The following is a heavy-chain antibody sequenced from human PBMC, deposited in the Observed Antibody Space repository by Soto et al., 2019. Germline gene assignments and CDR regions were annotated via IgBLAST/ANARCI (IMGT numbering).Heavy chain of an antibody. Sequence: GASVKVSCKASGYTFTGYYMHWVRQAPGQGLEWMGWINPNSGGINYAQKFQGRVTMTRDTSISTAYMELSRLRSDDTAVYYCAVSWIQLWESDYWGQGTLVTVSS. J-gene: IGHJ4*02. CDR3: AVSWIQLWESDY. D-gene: IGHD5-18*01. CDR1: GYTFTGYY. V-gene: IGHV1-2*02. CDR2: INPNSGGI.